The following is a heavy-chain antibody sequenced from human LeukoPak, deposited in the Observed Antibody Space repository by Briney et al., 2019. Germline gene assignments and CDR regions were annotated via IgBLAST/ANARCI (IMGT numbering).Heavy chain of an antibody. CDR3: ARVGAYCSSGSCYDY. V-gene: IGHV1-18*01. J-gene: IGHJ4*02. CDR1: GYTLSSFG. D-gene: IGHD2-15*01. Sequence: GASVKVLRKTSGYTLSSFGVSWVPQAPGQGLEGVGWISAYNGNTDYPQRLQGRVTMTTDTSTNTAYMELRSLTSDDTAVYYCARVGAYCSSGSCYDYWGQGTLVTVSS. CDR2: ISAYNGNT.